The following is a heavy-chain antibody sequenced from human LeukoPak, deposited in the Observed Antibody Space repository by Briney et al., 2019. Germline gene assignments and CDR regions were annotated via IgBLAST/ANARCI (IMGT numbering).Heavy chain of an antibody. J-gene: IGHJ4*02. Sequence: GGSLRLSCAASGFTFSSYAMHWVRQAPGKGLEWVAVISYDGSNKYYADSVKGRFTISRDNSKNTLYLQMNSLRAEDTAVYYCARVPHPRYSSSSFDYWGQGTLVTVSS. CDR1: GFTFSSYA. CDR2: ISYDGSNK. CDR3: ARVPHPRYSSSSFDY. D-gene: IGHD6-6*01. V-gene: IGHV3-30-3*01.